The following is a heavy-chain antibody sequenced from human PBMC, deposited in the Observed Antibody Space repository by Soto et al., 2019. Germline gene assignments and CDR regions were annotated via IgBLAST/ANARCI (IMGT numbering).Heavy chain of an antibody. J-gene: IGHJ5*02. CDR3: AKLVGAATSNLLDP. D-gene: IGHD2-15*01. CDR1: GFTFDDYA. CDR2: ISWNSGSI. V-gene: IGHV3-9*01. Sequence: EVQLVESGGGLVQPGRSLRLSCAASGFTFDDYAMHWVRQAPGKGLEWVSGISWNSGSIGYADSVKGRFTISRDNAKNSLYLQMNSLRAEDTALYYCAKLVGAATSNLLDPWGQGTLVTVSS.